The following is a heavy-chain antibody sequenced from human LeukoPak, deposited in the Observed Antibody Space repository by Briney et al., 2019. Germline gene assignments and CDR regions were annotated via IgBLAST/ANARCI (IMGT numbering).Heavy chain of an antibody. Sequence: GGSLRLSCAASGFTFSSYSMNWVRQAPGKGLGWVSSISSSSSYIYYADSVKGRFTISRDNAKNSLYLQMNSLRAEDTAVYYCARVLEGCSGGSCYSVDYGMDVWGQGTTVTVSS. J-gene: IGHJ6*02. CDR3: ARVLEGCSGGSCYSVDYGMDV. V-gene: IGHV3-21*01. D-gene: IGHD2-15*01. CDR1: GFTFSSYS. CDR2: ISSSSSYI.